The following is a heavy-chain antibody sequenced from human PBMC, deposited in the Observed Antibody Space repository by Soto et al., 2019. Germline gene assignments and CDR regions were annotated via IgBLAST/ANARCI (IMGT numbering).Heavy chain of an antibody. D-gene: IGHD6-19*01. J-gene: IGHJ6*02. CDR3: ARLEYSSGWSPLYYYGMDV. CDR1: GYSFTSYW. V-gene: IGHV5-51*01. CDR2: IYPGDSDT. Sequence: PGESLKISCKGSGYSFTSYWIGWVRQMPGKGLEWMGIIYPGDSDTRYSPSFQGQVTISADKSISTAYLQWSSLKASDTAMYYCARLEYSSGWSPLYYYGMDVWGQGTTVTVSS.